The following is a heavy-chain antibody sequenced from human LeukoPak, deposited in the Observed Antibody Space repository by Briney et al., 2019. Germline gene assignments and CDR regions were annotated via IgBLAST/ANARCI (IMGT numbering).Heavy chain of an antibody. CDR1: GFTFTDYA. Sequence: GASVKVSCKASGFTFTDYAIHWVRQAPGQRLEWMGWINADNGNTKYSQKFQDRVTITRDTSASTAYMELSSLRSEDTAVYYCTRWSYYYDSGSYSHWGQGTLVTASS. V-gene: IGHV1-3*01. D-gene: IGHD3-10*01. J-gene: IGHJ4*02. CDR3: TRWSYYYDSGSYSH. CDR2: INADNGNT.